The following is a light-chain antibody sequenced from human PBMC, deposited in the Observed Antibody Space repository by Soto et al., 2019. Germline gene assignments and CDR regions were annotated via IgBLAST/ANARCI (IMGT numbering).Light chain of an antibody. CDR2: KAS. Sequence: DIQMTQSPSTLSASVGDRVTITCRASQSISSWLAWYQQKPGKAPNLLIYKASNLQSGVPSRFSGSGSGTEFTLTISSLQADDRATYYCQQYSTYPLTFGGGTKVEIK. CDR1: QSISSW. V-gene: IGKV1-5*03. J-gene: IGKJ4*01. CDR3: QQYSTYPLT.